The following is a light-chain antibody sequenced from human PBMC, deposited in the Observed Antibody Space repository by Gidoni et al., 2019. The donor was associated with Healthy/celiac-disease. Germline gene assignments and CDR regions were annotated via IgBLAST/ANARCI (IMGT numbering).Light chain of an antibody. CDR2: WAS. V-gene: IGKV4-1*01. CDR3: QQYYSTSALT. Sequence: DIVMTQSPDSLAVSLGERATINCKSSQSVLYSSNNKNYLAWYQQKPGQPPKLLIYWASTRESGVPDRFSGSGSGTDFTLTISSLQAEDVAVYYCQQYYSTSALTFXGXTKVEIK. CDR1: QSVLYSSNNKNY. J-gene: IGKJ4*01.